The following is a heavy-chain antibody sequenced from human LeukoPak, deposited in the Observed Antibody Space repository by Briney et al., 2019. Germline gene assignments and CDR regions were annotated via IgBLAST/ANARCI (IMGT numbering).Heavy chain of an antibody. J-gene: IGHJ4*02. Sequence: SETLSLTCAVYGGSFNVYYWSWIRQPPGKGLEWIGEINHSGSTNYNPSPKSRVTISVDTSKNQFSLKLSSVTAADTAVYYCARGGSSWYGVGFDYWGQGTLVTVSP. D-gene: IGHD6-13*01. CDR1: GGSFNVYY. CDR2: INHSGST. V-gene: IGHV4-34*01. CDR3: ARGGSSWYGVGFDY.